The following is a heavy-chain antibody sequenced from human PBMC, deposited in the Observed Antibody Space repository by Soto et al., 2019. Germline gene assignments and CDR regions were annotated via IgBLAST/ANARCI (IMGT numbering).Heavy chain of an antibody. CDR1: GGTFSSYA. CDR3: ARAIVVVVAATLHYYYGMDV. CDR2: ILPIFGTA. V-gene: IGHV1-69*01. J-gene: IGHJ6*02. D-gene: IGHD2-15*01. Sequence: QVQLVQSGAEVKKPGSSVKVSCKASGGTFSSYAISWVRQAPGQGLEWMGGILPIFGTANYAQKFQGRVTSTADESTSTAYMELSSLRSEDTAVYYCARAIVVVVAATLHYYYGMDVWGQGTTVTVSS.